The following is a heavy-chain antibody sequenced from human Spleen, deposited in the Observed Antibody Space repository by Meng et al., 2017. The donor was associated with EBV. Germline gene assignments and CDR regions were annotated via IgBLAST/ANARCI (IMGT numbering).Heavy chain of an antibody. CDR1: AFTFTNYD. V-gene: IGHV1-18*01. D-gene: IGHD3-22*01. CDR2: ISGYNGNA. CDR3: ARRHYYDSSGYYYPDY. Sequence: VPLVQSGAEMKGPGTSVKVSCKASAFTFTNYDISWVRQAPGQGLEWMGWISGYNGNANYAQKFQGRVTMTTDTSTTTAYMELRSLRSDDTAVYYCARRHYYDSSGYYYPDYWGQGTLVTVSS. J-gene: IGHJ4*02.